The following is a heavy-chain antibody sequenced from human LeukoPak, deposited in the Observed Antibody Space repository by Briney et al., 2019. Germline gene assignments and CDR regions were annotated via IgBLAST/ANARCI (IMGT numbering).Heavy chain of an antibody. D-gene: IGHD1-26*01. V-gene: IGHV1-3*01. J-gene: IGHJ4*02. CDR1: GYTFTSYA. Sequence: ASVKVSCKASGYTFTSYAMHWVRQAPGQRLEWMGWINAGNGNTKYSQKFQGRVTITRDTSASTAYMELSSLRSEDTAVCYCARAVFSGSSDFDYWGQGTLVTVSS. CDR3: ARAVFSGSSDFDY. CDR2: INAGNGNT.